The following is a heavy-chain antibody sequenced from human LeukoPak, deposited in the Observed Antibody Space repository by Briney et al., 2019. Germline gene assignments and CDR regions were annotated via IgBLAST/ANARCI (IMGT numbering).Heavy chain of an antibody. V-gene: IGHV3-9*03. CDR3: AKDSRVRSSGRPTYFDY. CDR2: ISWNSGSI. CDR1: GFTFDDYA. D-gene: IGHD3-22*01. Sequence: GRSLRLSCAASGFTFDDYAMHLVRQAPGKGLEWVSGISWNSGSIGYADSVKGRFTISRDNAKNSLYLQMNSLRAEDMALYYCAKDSRVRSSGRPTYFDYWGQGTLVTVSS. J-gene: IGHJ4*02.